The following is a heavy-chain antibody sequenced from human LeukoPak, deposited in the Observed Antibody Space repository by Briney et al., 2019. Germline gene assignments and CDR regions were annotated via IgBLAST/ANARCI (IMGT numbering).Heavy chain of an antibody. CDR1: GFAFSDSD. CDR2: IRSKANNYAT. D-gene: IGHD6-19*01. Sequence: GGSLRLSCAASGFAFSDSDMYWVRQAPGKGLEWVGRIRSKANNYATAYAVSVKGRFTISRDDSKNTAHLQMNRLKTEDTAVYYCTRRAWGSGWGAFDIWGQGTMVTVPS. J-gene: IGHJ3*02. CDR3: TRRAWGSGWGAFDI. V-gene: IGHV3-73*01.